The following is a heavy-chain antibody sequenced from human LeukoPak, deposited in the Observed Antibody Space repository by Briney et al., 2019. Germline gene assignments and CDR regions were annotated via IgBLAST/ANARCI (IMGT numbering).Heavy chain of an antibody. Sequence: ASVKVSCKASGYTFTSYYMHWVRQAPGQGLEWMGIINPSGGSTSYAQKFQGRVTMTRGMSTSTVYMELSSLRSEDTAVYYCARGSPGSGWNYAFDIWGQGTMVTVSS. V-gene: IGHV1-46*01. CDR3: ARGSPGSGWNYAFDI. J-gene: IGHJ3*02. CDR1: GYTFTSYY. D-gene: IGHD1-7*01. CDR2: INPSGGST.